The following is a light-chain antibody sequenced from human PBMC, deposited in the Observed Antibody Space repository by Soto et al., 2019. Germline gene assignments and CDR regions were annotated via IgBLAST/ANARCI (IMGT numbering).Light chain of an antibody. Sequence: EIVLTQSPGTLSLSPGERATLSCRASQSISSSYLAWYQQKPGQPPRLLLYRTFSRATGIPDRFSGSGSGTDFTLTISRLGPEDFAVYFCQQFSSSPLTFGGGTKVDIK. CDR2: RTF. V-gene: IGKV3-20*01. CDR1: QSISSSY. CDR3: QQFSSSPLT. J-gene: IGKJ4*01.